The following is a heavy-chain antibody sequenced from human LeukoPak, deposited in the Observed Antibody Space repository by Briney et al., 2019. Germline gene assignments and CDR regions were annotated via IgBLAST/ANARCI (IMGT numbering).Heavy chain of an antibody. V-gene: IGHV3-30*03. J-gene: IGHJ4*02. Sequence: PGGSLRLSCAASGFTFSSYGMHWVRQAPGKGLDWVAVISYDGSNKYYADSVKGRFTISRDNSKNTLYLQMNSLRAEDTAVYYCARVHYYGSGSYYNLKGGIDYWGQGILVTVSS. CDR3: ARVHYYGSGSYYNLKGGIDY. CDR2: ISYDGSNK. D-gene: IGHD3-10*01. CDR1: GFTFSSYG.